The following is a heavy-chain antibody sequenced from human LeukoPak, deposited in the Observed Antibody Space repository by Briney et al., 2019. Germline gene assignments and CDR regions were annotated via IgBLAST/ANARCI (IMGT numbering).Heavy chain of an antibody. D-gene: IGHD3-3*01. CDR2: ISAYNGNT. CDR3: ASPYYDFWSGYLLGAFDI. J-gene: IGHJ3*02. Sequence: GASVKVSCKASGYTFTSYGISWVRQAPGQGLEWMGWISAYNGNTNYAQKLQGRVTMTTDTSTSTAYMELRSLRSEDTAVYYCASPYYDFWSGYLLGAFDIWGQGTMVTVSS. CDR1: GYTFTSYG. V-gene: IGHV1-18*01.